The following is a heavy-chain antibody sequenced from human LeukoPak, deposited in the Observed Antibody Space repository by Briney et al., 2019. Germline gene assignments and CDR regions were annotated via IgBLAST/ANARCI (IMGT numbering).Heavy chain of an antibody. J-gene: IGHJ4*02. CDR3: ATALAAGAMPDY. Sequence: ASVKVSCKASGYTFTSYAMNWVRQAPGQGLEWMGGFDPEDGETIYAQKFQGRVTMTEDTSTDTAYTELSSLRSEDTAVYYCATALAAGAMPDYWGQGTLVTVSS. CDR1: GYTFTSYA. CDR2: FDPEDGET. D-gene: IGHD3-16*01. V-gene: IGHV1-24*01.